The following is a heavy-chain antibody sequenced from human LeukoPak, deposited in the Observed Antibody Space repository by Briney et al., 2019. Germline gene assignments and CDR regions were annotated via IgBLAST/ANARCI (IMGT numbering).Heavy chain of an antibody. Sequence: GGSLRLSCAASGFTFSNFVMSWVRQAPGKGLEWVSGINWNGGSTGYADSVKGRFTISRDNAKNSLYLQMNSLRAEDTAVYYCAELGITMIGGVWGKGTTVTVSS. V-gene: IGHV3-20*04. CDR1: GFTFSNFV. J-gene: IGHJ6*04. D-gene: IGHD3-10*02. CDR2: INWNGGST. CDR3: AELGITMIGGV.